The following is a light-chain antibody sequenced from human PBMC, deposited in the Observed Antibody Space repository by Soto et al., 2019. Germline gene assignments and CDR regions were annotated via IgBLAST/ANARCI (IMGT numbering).Light chain of an antibody. J-gene: IGKJ4*01. CDR1: QSISSW. Sequence: EIQMTQSPSALSASVEDSVTITCRARQSISSWLAWYHQKPGKAPKLLIYKASSLESGVPSRFSGSGSGTEFTLTISSLQPDDFATYSCQQYNSYSTFGGGTKVDIK. CDR2: KAS. V-gene: IGKV1-5*03. CDR3: QQYNSYST.